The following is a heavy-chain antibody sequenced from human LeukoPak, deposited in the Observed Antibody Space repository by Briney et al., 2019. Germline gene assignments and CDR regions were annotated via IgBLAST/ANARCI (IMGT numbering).Heavy chain of an antibody. CDR1: GGSINSSTYY. J-gene: IGHJ6*03. Sequence: SETLSLTCTVFGGSINSSTYYWAWIRLPPGKGLEWIGSIYYSGSTYYNPSLKSRVTISVDTSKNQFSLKLSSVTAADTAVYYCARGHVYMDVWGRGTTVTVSS. CDR3: ARGHVYMDV. V-gene: IGHV4-39*07. CDR2: IYYSGST.